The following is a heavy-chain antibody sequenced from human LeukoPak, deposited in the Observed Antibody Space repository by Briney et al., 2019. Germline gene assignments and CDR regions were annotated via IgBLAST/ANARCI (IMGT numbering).Heavy chain of an antibody. V-gene: IGHV4-4*07. J-gene: IGHJ6*03. CDR1: GGSISSYY. CDR3: ATAQYYDFWSGYYSDPLCYYMDV. CDR2: IYTSGST. D-gene: IGHD3-3*01. Sequence: PSETLSLTCTVSGGSISSYYWSWIRQPAGKGLEWIGRIYTSGSTNYNPSLKSRVTMSVGTSKNQFSLKLSSVTAADTAVYYCATAQYYDFWSGYYSDPLCYYMDVWGKGTTVTVSS.